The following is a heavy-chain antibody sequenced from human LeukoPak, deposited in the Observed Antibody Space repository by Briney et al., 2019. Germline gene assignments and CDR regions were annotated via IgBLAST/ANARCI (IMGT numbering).Heavy chain of an antibody. J-gene: IGHJ4*02. Sequence: ASVKVSCKASGGTFSSYAISWVRQATGQGLEWMGWMNPDSGNTGYAQKFQGRVTMTRNTSISTAYMELSSLRSEDTAVYYCASSSSGWGFEYWGQGTLVTVSS. CDR2: MNPDSGNT. CDR3: ASSSSGWGFEY. CDR1: GGTFSSYA. V-gene: IGHV1-8*02. D-gene: IGHD6-19*01.